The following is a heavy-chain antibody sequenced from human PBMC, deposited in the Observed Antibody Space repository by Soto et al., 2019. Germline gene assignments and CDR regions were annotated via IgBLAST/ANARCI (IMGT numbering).Heavy chain of an antibody. CDR1: GFSFSTYL. CDR2: IKQGGNEK. V-gene: IGHV3-7*01. Sequence: CAASGFSFSTYLMSWVRQAPGKGLEWVANIKQGGNEKFYVDSVKGRFTISRDNDKKSLYLQMDSLRVEDTAVYYCVGALTYEVPYYYYGMDVWGQGTTVTVSS. D-gene: IGHD3-16*01. J-gene: IGHJ6*02. CDR3: VGALTYEVPYYYYGMDV.